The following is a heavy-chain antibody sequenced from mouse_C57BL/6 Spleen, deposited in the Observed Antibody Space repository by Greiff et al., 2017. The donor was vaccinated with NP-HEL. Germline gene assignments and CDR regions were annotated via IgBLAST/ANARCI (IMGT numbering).Heavy chain of an antibody. CDR2: ISDGGSYT. J-gene: IGHJ4*01. V-gene: IGHV5-4*01. CDR3: ARERGITTVVGMDY. CDR1: GFTFSSYA. Sequence: EVKLMESGGGLVKPGGSLKLSCAASGFTFSSYAMSWVRQTPEKRLEWVATISDGGSYTYYPDNVKGRFTISRDNAKNNLYLQMSHLESEDTAMYYCARERGITTVVGMDYWGQGTSVTVSS. D-gene: IGHD1-1*01.